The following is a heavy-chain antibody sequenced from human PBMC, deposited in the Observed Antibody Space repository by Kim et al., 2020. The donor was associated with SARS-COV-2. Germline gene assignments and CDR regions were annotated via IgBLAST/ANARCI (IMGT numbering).Heavy chain of an antibody. J-gene: IGHJ4*02. CDR2: ISGYNGNT. CDR1: GYTFTSYG. D-gene: IGHD3-22*01. CDR3: ARARMSSGYQLPFDY. Sequence: ASVKVSCKASGYTFTSYGISWVRQAPGQGLEWMGWISGYNGNTNYAQTLQGRVTMTTDTSTSTAYMELRSLRSDDTAIYYCARARMSSGYQLPFDYWGQGALVTVSS. V-gene: IGHV1-18*04.